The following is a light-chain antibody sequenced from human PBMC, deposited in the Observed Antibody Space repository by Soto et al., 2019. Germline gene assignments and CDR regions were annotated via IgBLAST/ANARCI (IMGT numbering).Light chain of an antibody. J-gene: IGKJ1*01. CDR2: DAF. CDR1: QSISKF. V-gene: IGKV1-5*01. Sequence: DTQMTQSPSTLSASVGDRVAVTCRASQSISKFLAWYQQKPGKAPKLLIYDAFNLESGVPSRFSGSGSETEFTLTISSLQADDFASYYCQQYKSYSSWTFGQGTKVDIK. CDR3: QQYKSYSSWT.